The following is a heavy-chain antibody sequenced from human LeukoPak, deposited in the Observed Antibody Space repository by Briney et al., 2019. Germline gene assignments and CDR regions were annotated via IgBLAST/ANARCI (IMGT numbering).Heavy chain of an antibody. V-gene: IGHV1-3*01. Sequence: ASVKVSCKGSGYTSSAYVLHWVRQAPGQSLEWMGWINGGNGETRYSENFHGRVTITRDAPAKTSYMELSSLGLEDTAVYYCARGWWDLGEIPFWGQGTLVTVSS. D-gene: IGHD1-26*01. CDR1: GYTSSAYV. CDR3: ARGWWDLGEIPF. J-gene: IGHJ4*02. CDR2: INGGNGET.